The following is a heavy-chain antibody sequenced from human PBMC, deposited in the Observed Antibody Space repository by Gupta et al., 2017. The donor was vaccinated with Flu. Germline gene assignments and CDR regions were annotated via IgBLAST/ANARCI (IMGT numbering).Heavy chain of an antibody. V-gene: IGHV3-11*05. D-gene: IGHD3-3*01. CDR1: GLTFSDYY. CDR3: ARDARHYDFWSGYRREKVYYFDY. CDR2: ISSSSSYT. J-gene: IGHJ4*02. Sequence: QVQLVESGGGLVKPGGSLSLSCAASGLTFSDYYMSWIRQAPGKGLEWVSYISSSSSYTNYADSVKGRFTISRDNAKNSLYLQMNSLRAEDTAVYYCARDARHYDFWSGYRREKVYYFDYWGQGTLVTVSS.